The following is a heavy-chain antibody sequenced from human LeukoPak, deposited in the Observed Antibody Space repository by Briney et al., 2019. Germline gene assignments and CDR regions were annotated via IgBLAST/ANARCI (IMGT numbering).Heavy chain of an antibody. J-gene: IGHJ4*02. D-gene: IGHD3-10*01. Sequence: GGSLRLSCAASGFTFSSYAMHWVRQAPGKGLEWVAVISYDGSNKYYADSVKGRFTISRDNSKNTLYLQMNSLRAEDTAVYYCARGFYLWFGAHFDYWGQGTLVTVSS. CDR3: ARGFYLWFGAHFDY. CDR2: ISYDGSNK. CDR1: GFTFSSYA. V-gene: IGHV3-30-3*01.